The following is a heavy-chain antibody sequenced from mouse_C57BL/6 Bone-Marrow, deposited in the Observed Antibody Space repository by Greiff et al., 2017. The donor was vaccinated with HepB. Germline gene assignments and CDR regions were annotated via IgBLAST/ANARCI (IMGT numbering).Heavy chain of an antibody. CDR2: INPNNGGT. CDR3: ARPNYYGSSSAWFAY. J-gene: IGHJ3*01. Sequence: VQLQQSGPELVKPGASVKISCKASGYTFTDYYMNWVKQSHGKSLEWIGDINPNNGGTSYNQKFKGKATLTVDKSASTAYMEIRSLTSEDSAVYYCARPNYYGSSSAWFAYWGQGTLVTVSA. V-gene: IGHV1-26*01. D-gene: IGHD1-1*01. CDR1: GYTFTDYY.